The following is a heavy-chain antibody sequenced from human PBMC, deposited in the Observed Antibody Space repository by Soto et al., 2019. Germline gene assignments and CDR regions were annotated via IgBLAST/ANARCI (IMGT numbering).Heavy chain of an antibody. D-gene: IGHD6-13*01. CDR3: VRDFRLICQQQRYISYSGMGV. Sequence: ASVKVSCKASGYTFTSYGIIWVRQAPGQGLEWMGWISAYNGNTNYAQKLQGRVTMTTDTSTSTAYMELRSLRSDDTAVYYCVRDFRLICQQQRYISYSGMGVCGQRTPGSVSS. CDR2: ISAYNGNT. J-gene: IGHJ6*02. V-gene: IGHV1-18*01. CDR1: GYTFTSYG.